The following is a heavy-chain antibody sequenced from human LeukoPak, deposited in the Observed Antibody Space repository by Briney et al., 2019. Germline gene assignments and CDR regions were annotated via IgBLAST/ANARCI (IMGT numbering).Heavy chain of an antibody. CDR1: GGSFSGYY. CDR3: AREHRNGDYSSSPSSYLVDY. Sequence: SETLSLTCAVYGGSFSGYYWSWIRQPPGKGLEWIGEINHSGSTNYNPSLKSRVTMSVDTSKNQFSLKLSSVTAADTAVYYCAREHRNGDYSSSPSSYLVDYWGQGTLVTVSS. D-gene: IGHD6-13*01. J-gene: IGHJ4*02. V-gene: IGHV4-34*01. CDR2: INHSGST.